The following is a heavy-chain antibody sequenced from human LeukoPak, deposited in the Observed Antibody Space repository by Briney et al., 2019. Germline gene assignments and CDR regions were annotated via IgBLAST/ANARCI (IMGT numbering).Heavy chain of an antibody. D-gene: IGHD6-13*01. Sequence: GGSLRLSCAASGFTFSSYGMHWVRQAPGKGLEWVSAISGSGGSTYYADSVKGRFTISRGNSKNTLYLQMNSLRAEDTAVYYCAKEVSMAAAVGPIDYWGQGTLVTVSS. J-gene: IGHJ4*02. CDR3: AKEVSMAAAVGPIDY. CDR1: GFTFSSYG. CDR2: ISGSGGST. V-gene: IGHV3-23*01.